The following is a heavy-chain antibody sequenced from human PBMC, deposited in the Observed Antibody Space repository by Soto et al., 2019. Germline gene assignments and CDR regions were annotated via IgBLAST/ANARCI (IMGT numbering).Heavy chain of an antibody. CDR1: VGAISSGSYY. CDR2: IYYSGST. V-gene: IGHV4-39*01. CDR3: ASGYYYDSSGYYYVYLGAFDI. Sequence: SEPLSLTCTVSVGAISSGSYYWCWVLQPRVKGLGLIGSIYYSGSTYYNPSLKSRVTISVDTSKNQFSLKLSSVTAADTAVYYCASGYYYDSSGYYYVYLGAFDIWGQGTMVTVSS. D-gene: IGHD3-22*01. J-gene: IGHJ3*02.